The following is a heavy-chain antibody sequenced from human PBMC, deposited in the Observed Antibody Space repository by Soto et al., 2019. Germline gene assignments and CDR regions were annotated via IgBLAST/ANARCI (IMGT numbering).Heavy chain of an antibody. J-gene: IGHJ4*02. CDR1: GGTFSSYT. Sequence: QVQLVQSGAEVKKPGSSVKVSCKACGGTFSSYTISWVRQAPGQGLEWMERIIPILGIANYAQKFQGRVTITADKSTSTAYMELSSLRSEDTAVYYCARDPTRGYCSGGSCYSVPVLFDNWGQLTLLTVSS. CDR2: IIPILGIA. V-gene: IGHV1-69*08. CDR3: ARDPTRGYCSGGSCYSVPVLFDN. D-gene: IGHD2-15*01.